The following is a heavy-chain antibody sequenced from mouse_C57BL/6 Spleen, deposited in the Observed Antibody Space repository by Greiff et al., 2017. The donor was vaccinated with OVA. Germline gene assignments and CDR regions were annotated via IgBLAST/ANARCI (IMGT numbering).Heavy chain of an antibody. Sequence: QVQLQQPGTELVKPGASVKLSCKASGYTFTSYWMHWVKQRPGQGLEWIGNINPSNGGTNYNEKFKSKATLTVDKSSSTAYMQLSSLTSEDSAVYYCARTDDYDGDIPHYYAMDYWGQGTSVTVSS. V-gene: IGHV1-53*01. CDR1: GYTFTSYW. CDR3: ARTDDYDGDIPHYYAMDY. CDR2: INPSNGGT. J-gene: IGHJ4*01. D-gene: IGHD2-4*01.